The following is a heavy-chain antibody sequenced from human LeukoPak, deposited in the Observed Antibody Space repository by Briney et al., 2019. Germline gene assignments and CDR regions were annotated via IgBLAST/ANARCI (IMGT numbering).Heavy chain of an antibody. J-gene: IGHJ3*02. CDR3: VRDGPPWIDALDI. CDR2: ISANNGKT. CDR1: GYTFTTHG. Sequence: ASVKVSCKASGYTFTTHGISWVRQAPGQGLEWMGWISANNGKTQYAQNFQARVTMTTDTSTSTAYMELRSLRSDDTAMYYCVRDGPPWIDALDIWGQGTMVTVSS. D-gene: IGHD5-12*01. V-gene: IGHV1-18*01.